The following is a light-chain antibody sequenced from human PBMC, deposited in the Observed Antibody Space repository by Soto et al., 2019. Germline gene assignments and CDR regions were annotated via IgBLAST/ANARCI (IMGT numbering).Light chain of an antibody. CDR2: GVT. CDR3: TSYTSVTIVV. CDR1: NSDIGGYNS. V-gene: IGLV2-14*01. J-gene: IGLJ2*01. Sequence: QSALTQPASVSGSPGQSITISRTGSNSDIGGYNSVSWYQQHPGKAPKLLIFGVTNRPSGVSDRFSGSKSGNTASLTISALQAEDEADYYCTSYTSVTIVVFGGGTKLTVL.